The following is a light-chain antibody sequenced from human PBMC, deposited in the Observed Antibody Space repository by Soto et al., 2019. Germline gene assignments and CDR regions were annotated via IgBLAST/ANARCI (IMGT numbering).Light chain of an antibody. Sequence: QSVLTQSPSTSGTPGQRVTISCSGNTANNGKNYVYWYQQFPGTAPKLLIYSDNQRPSWVPDRFSVSKSDTSASLAISGLRSEDEAVYYCAAWDDRMSGRVFGGGTKVTVL. CDR1: TANNGKNY. J-gene: IGLJ3*02. CDR2: SDN. V-gene: IGLV1-47*02. CDR3: AAWDDRMSGRV.